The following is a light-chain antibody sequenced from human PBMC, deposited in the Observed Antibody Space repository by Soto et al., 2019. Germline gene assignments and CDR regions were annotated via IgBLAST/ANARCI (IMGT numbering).Light chain of an antibody. CDR3: QQRSSWPWT. CDR2: DAS. Sequence: IVLTQSPATLSLSPGERATLSCRASQSVGSFLAWYQQKRGQAPRLLIYDASNRATGIPARFSGSGSGTAFTLTISSLEPEDFTVYYCQQRSSWPWTFGQGTKVEIK. J-gene: IGKJ1*01. V-gene: IGKV3-11*01. CDR1: QSVGSF.